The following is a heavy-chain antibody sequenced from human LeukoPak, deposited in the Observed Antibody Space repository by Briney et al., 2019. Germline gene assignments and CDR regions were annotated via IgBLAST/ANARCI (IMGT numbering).Heavy chain of an antibody. V-gene: IGHV1-2*02. CDR3: ARDGYDILTGYYLDY. J-gene: IGHJ4*02. D-gene: IGHD3-9*01. CDR1: GYTFTGYY. Sequence: ASVKVSCKASGYTFTGYYMHWVRQAPGQGLEWMGWINPNSGGTSYAQKFQGRVTMTRDTSISTAYMELSRLRSDDTAEYYCARDGYDILTGYYLDYWAQGTVVTVS. CDR2: INPNSGGT.